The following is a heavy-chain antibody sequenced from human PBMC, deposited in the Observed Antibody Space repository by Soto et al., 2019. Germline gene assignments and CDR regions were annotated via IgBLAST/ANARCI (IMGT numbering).Heavy chain of an antibody. V-gene: IGHV3-11*06. CDR3: TRGGSGNWSPYFDY. CDR1: GLSFSDKY. D-gene: IGHD6-13*01. CDR2: ISESSTST. Sequence: XVSLLLSCEVSGLSFSDKYMSWIRQAPGKGLEWVSYISESSTSTNYAESVKGRFTISRDNAKKSLYLQMNSLRVEDTAVYYCTRGGSGNWSPYFDYWGQGILVTVSS. J-gene: IGHJ4*02.